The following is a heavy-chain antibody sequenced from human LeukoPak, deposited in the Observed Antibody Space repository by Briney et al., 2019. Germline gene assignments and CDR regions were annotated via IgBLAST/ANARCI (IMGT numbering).Heavy chain of an antibody. D-gene: IGHD4-11*01. CDR1: GFTFRNYW. J-gene: IGHJ4*02. V-gene: IGHV3-7*01. Sequence: PGGSLRLSCAASGFTFRNYWMSWVRQAPGRGLDWVATIKQDGILKHYADSVKGRFTISRDNAGNSLYLQMDSLRVDDTAVYYCARLGGETTRYDLWGQGALVTVSS. CDR3: ARLGGETTRYDL. CDR2: IKQDGILK.